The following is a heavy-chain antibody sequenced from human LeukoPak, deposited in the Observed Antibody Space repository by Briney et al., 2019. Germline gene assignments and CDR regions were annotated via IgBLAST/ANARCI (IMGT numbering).Heavy chain of an antibody. D-gene: IGHD3-22*01. CDR3: ARDLWSVYDTSGYYRDFDL. Sequence: ASVTVSCKASGFPFISYGFSWVRQAPGQGLEWMGWIGGYDGDRHYAQKFQGRVTITTDTSTSTAYMELRGLRSDDTAVYYCARDLWSVYDTSGYYRDFDLWGQGTLVTVSS. J-gene: IGHJ5*02. CDR2: IGGYDGDR. V-gene: IGHV1-18*01. CDR1: GFPFISYG.